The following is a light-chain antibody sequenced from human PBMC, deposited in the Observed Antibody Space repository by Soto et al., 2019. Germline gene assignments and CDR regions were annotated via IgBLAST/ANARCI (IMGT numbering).Light chain of an antibody. J-gene: IGLJ2*01. Sequence: QSALTQPASVSGSPGQSITISCTGTSSDIGDYTHVSWYQQHPGKAPKLIIYEVSDRPSGVSNRFSGSKSGNTASLTNSGRQNEDDADYYCCSYTSISTAAVFGGGTKLTVL. CDR1: SSDIGDYTH. CDR2: EVS. CDR3: CSYTSISTAAV. V-gene: IGLV2-14*01.